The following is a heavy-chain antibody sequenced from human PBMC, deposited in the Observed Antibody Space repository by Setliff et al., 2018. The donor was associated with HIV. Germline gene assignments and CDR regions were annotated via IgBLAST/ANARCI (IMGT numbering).Heavy chain of an antibody. CDR1: GGSFNTYG. V-gene: IGHV1-69*10. CDR3: ARLTTVGKLEREPDYYYYYGMDV. D-gene: IGHD1-1*01. CDR2: IIPIASVP. Sequence: SVKVSCKASGGSFNTYGIHWVRQAPGQGLEWMGGIIPIASVPNYSQKFQDRLTITADESTSTVYMELSSLRSEDTAVYYCARLTTVGKLEREPDYYYYYGMDVWGQGTTVTVSS. J-gene: IGHJ6*02.